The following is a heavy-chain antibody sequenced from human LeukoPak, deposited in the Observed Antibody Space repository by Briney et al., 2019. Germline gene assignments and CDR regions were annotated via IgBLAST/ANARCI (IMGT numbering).Heavy chain of an antibody. CDR1: GFTFTSYG. CDR2: IRAYNGNT. J-gene: IGHJ5*02. Sequence: APVKVSLQAFGFTFTSYGIHWGRKAPGKRAELMGLIRAYNGNTNYAQKLQGRVTMTTDTSTSTAYMELSSLRSEDTAVYYCARGHYDSSGYYYNWFDPWGQGTLVTVSS. V-gene: IGHV1-18*01. CDR3: ARGHYDSSGYYYNWFDP. D-gene: IGHD3-22*01.